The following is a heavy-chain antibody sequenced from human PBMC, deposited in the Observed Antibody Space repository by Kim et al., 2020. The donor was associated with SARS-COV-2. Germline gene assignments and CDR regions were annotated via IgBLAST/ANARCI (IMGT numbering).Heavy chain of an antibody. CDR2: INTNTGNP. D-gene: IGHD6-19*01. CDR1: GYTFTSYA. CDR3: ARPRPLVIAVAGPTPSDY. J-gene: IGHJ4*02. Sequence: ASVKVSCKASGYTFTSYAMNWVRQAPGQGLEWMGWINTNTGNPTYAQGFTGRFVFSLDTSVSTAYLQISSLKAEDTAVYYCARPRPLVIAVAGPTPSDYWGQGTLVTVSS. V-gene: IGHV7-4-1*02.